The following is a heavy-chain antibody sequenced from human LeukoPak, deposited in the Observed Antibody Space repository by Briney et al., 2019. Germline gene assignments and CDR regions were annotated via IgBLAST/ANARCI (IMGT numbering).Heavy chain of an antibody. J-gene: IGHJ4*02. CDR1: GLTFSRYA. CDR3: AKELIAAAVVDY. Sequence: GRSLRLSCAASGLTFSRYAMSSVRQAPGKGLEWVSAISGSGGSTYYADSVKGRFTISRDNSKNTLYLQMNSLRAEDTAVYYCAKELIAAAVVDYWGQGTLVTVSS. CDR2: ISGSGGST. V-gene: IGHV3-23*01. D-gene: IGHD6-13*01.